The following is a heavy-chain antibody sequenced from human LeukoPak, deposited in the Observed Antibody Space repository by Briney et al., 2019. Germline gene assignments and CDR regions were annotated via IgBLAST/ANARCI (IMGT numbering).Heavy chain of an antibody. D-gene: IGHD3-3*01. CDR3: TRSLGVVIHGGMDV. CDR1: GGSISSYH. CDR2: IYYTGST. J-gene: IGHJ6*02. V-gene: IGHV4-59*01. Sequence: PSETLSLTCTVSGGSISSYHWSWIRQPPGKGLQWIGHIYYTGSTNYNPSLKSRLTIPLDTSKNQFSLKLGSVTAADTAVYYCTRSLGVVIHGGMDVWGQGTTVTVSS.